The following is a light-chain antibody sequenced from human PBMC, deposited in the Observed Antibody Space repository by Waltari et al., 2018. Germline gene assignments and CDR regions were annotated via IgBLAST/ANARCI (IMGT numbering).Light chain of an antibody. J-gene: IGKJ3*01. CDR2: DTS. CDR3: QQRTNWVFT. CDR1: QSISDY. V-gene: IGKV3-11*01. Sequence: IVLTQSPATLSLSPGERATLSCRASQSISDYVAWFQQKPGQAPRHLIYDTSNRPPGIPARFSGSGAGPDFTLTISSLEPEDFVVYYCQQRTNWVFTFGPGTKVDIK.